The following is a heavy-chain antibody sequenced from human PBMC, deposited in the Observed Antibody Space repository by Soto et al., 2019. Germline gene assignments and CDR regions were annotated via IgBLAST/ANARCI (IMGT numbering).Heavy chain of an antibody. V-gene: IGHV3-23*01. CDR3: ITVRQVAPLFLYFYGLDV. CDR2: ISGSGGST. CDR1: GFTFSRYA. J-gene: IGHJ6*02. D-gene: IGHD3-10*01. Sequence: PGGSLRLSCAASGFTFSRYAMSWVRQAPGKGLEWVSAISGSGGSTYYADSVKGRFTISRDNSKNTLYLQMNSLRAEDTAVYYCITVRQVAPLFLYFYGLDVWGQGNRVTAS.